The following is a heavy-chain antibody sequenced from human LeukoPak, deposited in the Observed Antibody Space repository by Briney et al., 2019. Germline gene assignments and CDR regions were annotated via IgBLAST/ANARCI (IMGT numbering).Heavy chain of an antibody. CDR1: GYSLTQLS. CDR2: FDPVDGKT. D-gene: IGHD3-3*01. Sequence: ASVKVSCKVSGYSLTQLSMHWVRQGIGRGLEWMGAFDPVDGKTIYAQKFQGRVTMTENTSTDTAYMELSSLRSDDTAVYYCAILLEDYAFSTGSAKDYWGQGTLVTVSS. V-gene: IGHV1-24*01. J-gene: IGHJ4*02. CDR3: AILLEDYAFSTGSAKDY.